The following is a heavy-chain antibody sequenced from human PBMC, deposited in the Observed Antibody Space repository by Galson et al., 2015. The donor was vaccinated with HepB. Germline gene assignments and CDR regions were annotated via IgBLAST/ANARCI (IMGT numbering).Heavy chain of an antibody. J-gene: IGHJ4*02. CDR3: ARDLRSKTYYGVDY. V-gene: IGHV3-33*01. D-gene: IGHD1-26*01. Sequence: SLRLSCAASGFTFSSYGMHWVRQAPGKGLEWVADIWYDGSNKYHADSVKGRFTISRDNSRNTLYLQMNSLRAEDTAVYYCARDLRSKTYYGVDYWGQGTLVTVSS. CDR1: GFTFSSYG. CDR2: IWYDGSNK.